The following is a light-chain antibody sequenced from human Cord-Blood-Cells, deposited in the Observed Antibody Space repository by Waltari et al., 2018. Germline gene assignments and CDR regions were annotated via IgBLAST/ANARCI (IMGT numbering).Light chain of an antibody. J-gene: IGKJ3*01. CDR1: QSISSY. CDR3: QQSYSTLFT. V-gene: IGKV1-39*01. Sequence: DIQMTKSPSPLFASVGDRVTITCRASQSISSYLNWYQQKPGKAPKLLIYAASSLQSGVPSRFSGSGSGTDFTLTISSLQPEDFATYYCQQSYSTLFTFGPGTKVDIK. CDR2: AAS.